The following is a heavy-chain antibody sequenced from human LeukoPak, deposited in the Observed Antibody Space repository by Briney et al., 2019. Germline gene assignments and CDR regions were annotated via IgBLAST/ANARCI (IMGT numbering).Heavy chain of an antibody. CDR3: SKERPEEYYASGSYFDY. Sequence: GGSLRLSRATSGFTFRSFVIHWVRQAPGKGLEWVAAISYEDGTNKYYADSVKGRFTISRDNSKYTVYLEMNSLRVEDTAMYYCSKERPEEYYASGSYFDYWGQGTLVTVSS. CDR2: ISYEDGTNK. CDR1: GFTFRSFV. V-gene: IGHV3-30*04. D-gene: IGHD3-10*01. J-gene: IGHJ4*02.